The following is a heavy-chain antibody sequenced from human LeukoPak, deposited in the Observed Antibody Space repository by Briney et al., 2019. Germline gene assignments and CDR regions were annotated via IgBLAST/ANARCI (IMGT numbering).Heavy chain of an antibody. Sequence: GGSLRLSCAASGFTFSSYAMSWVRQAPGKGLEWVSAISGSGGSTYYADSVKGRFTISRDNSKNTLYLQMNGLRAEDTAVYYCAKDGTSWLQLAHYYYYGMDVWGQGTTVTVSS. CDR3: AKDGTSWLQLAHYYYYGMDV. V-gene: IGHV3-23*01. D-gene: IGHD5-24*01. CDR2: ISGSGGST. J-gene: IGHJ6*02. CDR1: GFTFSSYA.